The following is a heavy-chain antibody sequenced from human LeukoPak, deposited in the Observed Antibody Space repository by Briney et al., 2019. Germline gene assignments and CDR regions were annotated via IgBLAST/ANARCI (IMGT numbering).Heavy chain of an antibody. CDR3: ARDGSGYYYYYMDV. Sequence: GASVKVSCKSCGYTFTSYYMHWVRQAPGQGREWMGIINPSGGSQSYAKKLQGRVTMTRATSTSTVYMELSSLRSEDPAVYYCARDGSGYYYYYMDVWGKGTTVTISS. CDR2: INPSGGSQ. D-gene: IGHD3-10*01. J-gene: IGHJ6*03. V-gene: IGHV1-46*01. CDR1: GYTFTSYY.